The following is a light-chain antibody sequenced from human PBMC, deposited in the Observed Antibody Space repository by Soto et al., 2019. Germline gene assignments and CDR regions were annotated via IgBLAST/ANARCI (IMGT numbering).Light chain of an antibody. CDR1: QSVRDDY. Sequence: EIVMTQTPVTLSFSPVERSTLFFIASQSVRDDYLAWYQQKPGQTPRLLIYGASNRATGIPDRFSGSGSGTDFTLTISSLEPEDIAVYYCQQRSNWRVTFGGGTLLEVK. V-gene: IGKV3D-20*02. CDR3: QQRSNWRVT. J-gene: IGKJ5*01. CDR2: GAS.